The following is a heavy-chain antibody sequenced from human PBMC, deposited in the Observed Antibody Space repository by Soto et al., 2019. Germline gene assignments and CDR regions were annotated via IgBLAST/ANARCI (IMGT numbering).Heavy chain of an antibody. CDR3: ARSPSGYCSGGSCSRINWFDP. D-gene: IGHD2-15*01. CDR1: GYTFTSYD. CDR2: MNPNSGNT. J-gene: IGHJ5*02. Sequence: QVQLVQSGAEVKKPGASGKVSCKASGYTFTSYDINWVRQATGQGLEWMGWMNPNSGNTGYAQKFQGRVTMTRNTSISTAYMELSSLRSEDTAVYYFARSPSGYCSGGSCSRINWFDPWGQGTLVTVSS. V-gene: IGHV1-8*01.